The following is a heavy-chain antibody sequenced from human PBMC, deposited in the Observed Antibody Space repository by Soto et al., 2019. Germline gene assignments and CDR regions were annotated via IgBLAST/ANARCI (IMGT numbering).Heavy chain of an antibody. CDR1: GYTFTSYD. CDR3: ARAALPAFGAFDI. CDR2: MNPNSGNT. Sequence: ASVKVSCKASGYTFTSYDINWVRQATGQGLEWMGWMNPNSGNTGYAQKFQGRVTMTRNTSISTAYMELSSLRSEDTAVYYCARAALPAFGAFDIWGQGTMVTVSS. J-gene: IGHJ3*02. V-gene: IGHV1-8*01. D-gene: IGHD2-2*01.